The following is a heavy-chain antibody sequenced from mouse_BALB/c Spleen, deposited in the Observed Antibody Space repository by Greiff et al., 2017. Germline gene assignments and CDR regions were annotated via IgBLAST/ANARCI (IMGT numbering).Heavy chain of an antibody. Sequence: QVQLQQSGAELVKPGASVKLSCKASGYTFTSYYMYWVKQRPGEGLEWIGEINPSNGGTNFNEKFKSKATLTVDKSSSTAYMQLSSLTSEDSAVYYSTRSYRYGNYAMDYWGQGTSVTVSS. CDR1: GYTFTSYY. D-gene: IGHD2-14*01. CDR3: TRSYRYGNYAMDY. V-gene: IGHV1S81*02. CDR2: INPSNGGT. J-gene: IGHJ4*01.